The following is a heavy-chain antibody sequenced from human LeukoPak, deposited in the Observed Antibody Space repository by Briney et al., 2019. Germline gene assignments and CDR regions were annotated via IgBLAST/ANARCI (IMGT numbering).Heavy chain of an antibody. Sequence: GGSLRLSCAASGFTFSHHGMNWVRQAPGKGLEWVSGIRADAITTYYADSVKGRFTISRDNSKNTLHLQMNSLRAEDTALYYCARDPDSSNYYYYYYMDVWGKGTTVTVSS. CDR2: IRADAITT. J-gene: IGHJ6*03. CDR3: ARDPDSSNYYYYYYMDV. D-gene: IGHD3-22*01. CDR1: GFTFSHHG. V-gene: IGHV3-23*01.